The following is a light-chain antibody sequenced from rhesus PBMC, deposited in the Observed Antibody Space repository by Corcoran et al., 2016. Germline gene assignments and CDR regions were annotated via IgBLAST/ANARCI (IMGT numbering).Light chain of an antibody. CDR2: DAF. CDR1: QSVGSN. J-gene: IGKJ1*01. V-gene: IGKV3-42*02. CDR3: QQYNNWKT. Sequence: ETVVTQSPATLSLSPGDRATLSCRASQSVGSNLAWYQQTPGQAPKLLIYDAFSRATGIPDRFMCSGSGTEVTLTISSLEPEDVGVYYCQQYNNWKTFGQGTKVEIK.